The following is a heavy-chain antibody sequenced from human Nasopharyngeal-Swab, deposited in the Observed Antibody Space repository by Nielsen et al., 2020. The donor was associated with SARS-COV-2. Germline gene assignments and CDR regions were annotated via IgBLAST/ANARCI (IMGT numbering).Heavy chain of an antibody. CDR3: TRDNGTYNWFDP. CDR2: IDKKANNYAT. V-gene: IGHV3-73*01. J-gene: IGHJ5*02. D-gene: IGHD3-10*01. CDR1: GFIFGDCA. Sequence: GGSLRLSCAGSGFIFGDCAIHWVRQSSAKGLEWVAHIDKKANNYATEYAASVKGRFTISRDDSSNMAYLQMNGLNTEDTAVYYCTRDNGTYNWFDPWGQGALVTVSS.